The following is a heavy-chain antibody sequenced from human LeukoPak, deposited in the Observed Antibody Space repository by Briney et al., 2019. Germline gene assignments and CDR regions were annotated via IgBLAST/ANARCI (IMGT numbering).Heavy chain of an antibody. V-gene: IGHV3-21*06. Sequence: GVSLRLSCSGCGFSVSTYSMTGVRGAPGKGLEGVLSISKTTTYIYYADEVRGRFTITRDNTKNSVYLQMISLRAEDTAVYFCARRIAVAPPDEDYYYYYMDVWGKGTTVTVSS. J-gene: IGHJ6*03. CDR3: ARRIAVAPPDEDYYYYYMDV. D-gene: IGHD6-19*01. CDR1: GFSVSTYS. CDR2: ISKTTTYI.